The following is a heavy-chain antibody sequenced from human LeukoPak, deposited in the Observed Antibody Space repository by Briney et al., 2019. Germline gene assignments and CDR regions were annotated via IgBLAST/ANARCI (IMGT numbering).Heavy chain of an antibody. CDR3: AKADRVASAATLDY. Sequence: GGSLRLSCAASGFTFNNYAMSWVRQAPGKGLEWVSTINHNGGRAYYADSLEGRFAISRDNSKNTLFLQMHSLRAEDTAVFYCAKADRVASAATLDYWGQGTLVTVSS. J-gene: IGHJ4*02. V-gene: IGHV3-23*01. CDR2: INHNGGRA. CDR1: GFTFNNYA. D-gene: IGHD2-15*01.